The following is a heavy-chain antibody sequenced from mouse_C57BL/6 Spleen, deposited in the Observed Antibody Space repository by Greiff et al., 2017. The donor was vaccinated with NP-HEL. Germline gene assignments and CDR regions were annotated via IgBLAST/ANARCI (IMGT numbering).Heavy chain of an antibody. V-gene: IGHV1-26*01. CDR2: INPNNGGT. Sequence: EVQLQQSGPELVKPGASVKISCKASGYTFTDYYMNWVKQSHGKSLEWIGDINPNNGGTSYNQKFKGKATLTVDKSSSTAYRELRSLTSEDSAVYYCARRHYGSSYFDYWGQGTTLTVSS. CDR3: ARRHYGSSYFDY. J-gene: IGHJ2*01. D-gene: IGHD1-1*01. CDR1: GYTFTDYY.